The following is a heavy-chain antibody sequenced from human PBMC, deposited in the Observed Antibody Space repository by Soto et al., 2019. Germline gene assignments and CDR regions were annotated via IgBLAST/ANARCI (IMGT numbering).Heavy chain of an antibody. D-gene: IGHD3-22*01. CDR2: ISGSGDRA. CDR3: VKGEYYYDSSGYYPFDY. CDR1: GFTFSSYT. J-gene: IGHJ4*02. Sequence: LRLSCAASGFTFSSYTMIWARQAPGKGLEWVSSISGSGDRAHYAESVRGRLTISRDNSKDTVYLQMSSLRVEDTAVYYCVKGEYYYDSSGYYPFDYWGQGTLVTVSS. V-gene: IGHV3-23*01.